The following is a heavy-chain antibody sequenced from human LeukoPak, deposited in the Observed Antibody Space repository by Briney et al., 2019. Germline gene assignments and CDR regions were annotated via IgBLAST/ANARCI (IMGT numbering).Heavy chain of an antibody. CDR1: GGSISSYY. D-gene: IGHD4-11*01. Sequence: PSETLSLTCTVSGGSISSYYWSWIRQPAGKGLEWIGRIYTSGSTNYNPSLKSRVTMSVDTSKNQFSLKLSSVTAADTAVYYCARGATTVTSLYYYYYMDVWGKGTTVTVSS. CDR2: IYTSGST. CDR3: ARGATTVTSLYYYYYMDV. V-gene: IGHV4-4*07. J-gene: IGHJ6*03.